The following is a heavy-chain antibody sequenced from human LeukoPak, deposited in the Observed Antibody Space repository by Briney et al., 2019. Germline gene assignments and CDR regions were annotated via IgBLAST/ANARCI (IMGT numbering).Heavy chain of an antibody. Sequence: SETLSLTCTVSAGSISSYYWSWIRQPPGKGLEWIGYIYYSGSTNYNPSLKSRVTISVDTSKNQFSLKLSSVTAADTAVYYCARHAYYCDSSGYYGDWGQGVLVTVAS. CDR3: ARHAYYCDSSGYYGD. CDR2: IYYSGST. D-gene: IGHD3-22*01. CDR1: AGSISSYY. V-gene: IGHV4-59*08. J-gene: IGHJ4*02.